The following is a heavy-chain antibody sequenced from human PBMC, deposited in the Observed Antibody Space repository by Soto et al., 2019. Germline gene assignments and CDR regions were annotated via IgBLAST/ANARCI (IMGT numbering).Heavy chain of an antibody. CDR2: INSDGSRT. Sequence: GGSLRLSCAASGFTFSTYGMHWVRQAPGKGLVWVSRINSDGSRTIYADSVKGRFTISRDNAKNTLYLQVNSLRAEDTAVYYCSRDSYTGTYYYGFDVWGHGTTVTVSS. J-gene: IGHJ6*02. CDR3: SRDSYTGTYYYGFDV. D-gene: IGHD7-27*01. CDR1: GFTFSTYG. V-gene: IGHV3-74*01.